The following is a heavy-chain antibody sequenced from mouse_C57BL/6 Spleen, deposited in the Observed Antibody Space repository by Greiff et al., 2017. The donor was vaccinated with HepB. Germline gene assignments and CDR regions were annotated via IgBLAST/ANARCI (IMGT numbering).Heavy chain of an antibody. CDR1: GYSITSGYY. D-gene: IGHD2-4*01. V-gene: IGHV3-6*01. CDR2: ISYDGSN. CDR3: ARDDYDWYFDV. Sequence: EVQLQESGPGLVKPSQSLSLTCSVPGYSITSGYYWNWIRQFPGNKLEWMGYISYDGSNNYNPSLKNRISITRDTSKNQFFLKLNSVTTEDTATYYCARDDYDWYFDVWGTGTTVTVSS. J-gene: IGHJ1*03.